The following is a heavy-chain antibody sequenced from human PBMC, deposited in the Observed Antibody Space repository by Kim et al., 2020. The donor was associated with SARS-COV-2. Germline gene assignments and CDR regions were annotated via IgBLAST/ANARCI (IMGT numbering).Heavy chain of an antibody. CDR2: ISAYNGNT. V-gene: IGHV1-18*01. D-gene: IGHD6-13*01. CDR3: ARGGVYTSIWFLPPLIDY. Sequence: ASVKVSCKASGYTFNSYDISWVRQAPGQGLEWMGWISAYNGNTNYAQKLQGRVTMTTDTSTSTAYMELRSLRSDDTAVYYCARGGVYTSIWFLPPLIDYWGQGTLVTVSS. J-gene: IGHJ4*02. CDR1: GYTFNSYD.